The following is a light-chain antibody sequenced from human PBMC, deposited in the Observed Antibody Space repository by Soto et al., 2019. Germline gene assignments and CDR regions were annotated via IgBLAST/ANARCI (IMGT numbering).Light chain of an antibody. J-gene: IGKJ1*01. CDR2: LGS. Sequence: EIVLTQTPCTLSLSPGDRATLSCRASQSVNNKYLAWYQQKPGQAPRRLIYLGSTRASGIPDRFSGSGSGTDFTLTIRRLEPEDFAVYYCQQYDSSPRTFGQGTKV. V-gene: IGKV3-20*01. CDR3: QQYDSSPRT. CDR1: QSVNNKY.